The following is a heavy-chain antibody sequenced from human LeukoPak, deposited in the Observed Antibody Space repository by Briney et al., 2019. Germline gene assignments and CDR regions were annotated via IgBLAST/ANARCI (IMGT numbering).Heavy chain of an antibody. CDR1: GYTFTSYA. V-gene: IGHV1-69*13. CDR3: ARSPTPLDAFDI. Sequence: SVKVSCKASGYTFTSYAISWVRQAPGQGLEWMGGIIPIFGTANYAQKFQGRVTITADESTSTAYMELSSLRSEDTAVYYCARSPTPLDAFDIWGQGTMVTVSS. J-gene: IGHJ3*02. CDR2: IIPIFGTA.